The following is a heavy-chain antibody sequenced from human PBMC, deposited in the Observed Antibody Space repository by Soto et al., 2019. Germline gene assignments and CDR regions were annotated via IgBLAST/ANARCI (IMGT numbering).Heavy chain of an antibody. CDR3: ARDGSY. CDR1: GVSISDTSYY. J-gene: IGHJ4*02. Sequence: QLQLQESGPGLVKPSETLSLTCNVSGVSISDTSYYWGWIRQPPGKGMEWIGTIYFSGTTFCNPALNGRLTRSLGTSKNQFFLMLRFVTAAETAVYYCARDGSYWGQGTLVAVSS. V-gene: IGHV4-39*02. CDR2: IYFSGTT.